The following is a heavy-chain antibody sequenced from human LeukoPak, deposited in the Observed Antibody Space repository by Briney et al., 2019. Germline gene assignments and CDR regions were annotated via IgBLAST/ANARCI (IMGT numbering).Heavy chain of an antibody. V-gene: IGHV3-33*06. Sequence: QPGRSLRLSCAASGFTFRNHGMHWVRQAPGKGPEWVALIFYNGSKKFYANSVRGRFTISRDNSDNMLYLQLSSLRVEDTAVYYCVNWGAAAGFGDFWGQGTLVTVSS. J-gene: IGHJ4*02. CDR1: GFTFRNHG. CDR3: VNWGAAAGFGDF. D-gene: IGHD6-13*01. CDR2: IFYNGSKK.